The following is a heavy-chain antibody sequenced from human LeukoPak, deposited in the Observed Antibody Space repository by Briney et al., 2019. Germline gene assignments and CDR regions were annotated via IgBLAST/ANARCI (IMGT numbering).Heavy chain of an antibody. J-gene: IGHJ5*02. CDR1: GDSVSSNSVT. Sequence: SQTLSLTCAISGDSVSSNSVTWNWIRQSPSRGLEWLGRTYYRSTWYNDYAVSVRGRITVNPDTSKNQFSLHLNSVTPQDTAVYYCARRLTQYDCFDPWGQGILVTVSS. D-gene: IGHD2-2*01. CDR3: ARRLTQYDCFDP. CDR2: TYYRSTWYN. V-gene: IGHV6-1*01.